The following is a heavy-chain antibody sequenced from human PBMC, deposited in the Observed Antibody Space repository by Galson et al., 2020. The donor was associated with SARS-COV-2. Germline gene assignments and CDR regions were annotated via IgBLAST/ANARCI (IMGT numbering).Heavy chain of an antibody. CDR3: ARLVFDSSNYFTNGDY. V-gene: IGHV3-73*01. J-gene: IGHJ4*02. D-gene: IGHD3-22*01. CDR1: GFTFSGSV. Sequence: TGGSLRLSCAASGFTFSGSVMHWVRQAAGKGLEWLGRIGSIGSKADNYATEYAASVKGRFTISRDDSKNTAYLQMNSLETEDTAIYYCARLVFDSSNYFTNGDYWGPGTLVSVSS. CDR2: IGSIGSKADNYAT.